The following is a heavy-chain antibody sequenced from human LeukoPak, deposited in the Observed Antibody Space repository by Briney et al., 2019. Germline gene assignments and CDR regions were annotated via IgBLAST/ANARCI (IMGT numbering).Heavy chain of an antibody. Sequence: ASVKVSCTASGYTFTGYYMHWVRQAPGQGLEWMGWINPNSGGTNYAQKFQGRVTMTRDTSISTAYMELSRLRSDDTAVYYCARVLSRRDGYILIYWGQGTLVTVSS. V-gene: IGHV1-2*02. D-gene: IGHD5-24*01. CDR3: ARVLSRRDGYILIY. CDR2: INPNSGGT. J-gene: IGHJ4*02. CDR1: GYTFTGYY.